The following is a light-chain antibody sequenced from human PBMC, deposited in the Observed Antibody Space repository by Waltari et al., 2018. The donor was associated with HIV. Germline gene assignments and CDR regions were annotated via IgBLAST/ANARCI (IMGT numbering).Light chain of an antibody. CDR3: QAWGSTTSGV. CDR2: QDD. Sequence: SYEVTQPPSVAVSPAQTASIPCPGYELGDHYTCWYQQKPGQSPLLVISQDDKRPPGIPARFSASSSGHTATLTISGTLPMDEADYYCQAWGSTTSGVFGRGTKLTVL. CDR1: ELGDHY. V-gene: IGLV3-1*01. J-gene: IGLJ2*01.